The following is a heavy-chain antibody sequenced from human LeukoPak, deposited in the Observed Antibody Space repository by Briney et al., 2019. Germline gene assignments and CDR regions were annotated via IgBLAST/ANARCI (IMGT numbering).Heavy chain of an antibody. CDR3: ARTSSYYDSSGDCSYYFDY. CDR1: GFTFYDYG. J-gene: IGHJ4*02. D-gene: IGHD3-22*01. Sequence: GGSLRLSCAASGFTFYDYGMSWLRQAPGKGLEWVSGINWNGGSTGYADSVKGRFTISRDNAKNSLYLQMDSLRAEDTALYHCARTSSYYDSSGDCSYYFDYWGQGTLATVSS. CDR2: INWNGGST. V-gene: IGHV3-20*01.